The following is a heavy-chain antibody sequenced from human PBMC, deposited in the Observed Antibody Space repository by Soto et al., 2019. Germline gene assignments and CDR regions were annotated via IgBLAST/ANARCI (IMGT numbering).Heavy chain of an antibody. Sequence: GGSLRLSCAASGFTFSDHYMDWVRQAPGKGLEWVGRTRNKANSYTKEYAASVKGRFTISRDDSKNSLYLQMNSLKTEDTAVYYCVSSTGNYRNFDYWGQGPLVTVSS. CDR3: VSSTGNYRNFDY. J-gene: IGHJ4*02. CDR1: GFTFSDHY. D-gene: IGHD1-7*01. V-gene: IGHV3-72*01. CDR2: TRNKANSYTK.